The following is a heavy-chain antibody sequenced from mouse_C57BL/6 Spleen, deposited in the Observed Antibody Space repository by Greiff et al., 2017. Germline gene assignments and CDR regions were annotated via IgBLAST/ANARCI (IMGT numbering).Heavy chain of an antibody. Sequence: QVQLKESGAELARPGASVKLSCKASGYTFTSYGIRWVKQRTGQGLAWIGEIYPRSGNTYYNEKFKSKATLTADKSSSTAYMELRSLTSEDSAVYFWARELGGDYYCDYWGQGTTLTVSS. CDR1: GYTFTSYG. CDR2: IYPRSGNT. V-gene: IGHV1-81*01. D-gene: IGHD4-1*01. J-gene: IGHJ2*01. CDR3: ARELGGDYYCDY.